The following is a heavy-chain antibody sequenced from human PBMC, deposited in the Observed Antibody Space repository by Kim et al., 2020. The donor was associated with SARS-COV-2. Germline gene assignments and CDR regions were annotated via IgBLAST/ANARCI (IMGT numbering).Heavy chain of an antibody. V-gene: IGHV3-33*01. D-gene: IGHD2-2*01. CDR2: IWYDGSNK. Sequence: GGSLRLSCAASGFTFSSYGMHWVRRAPGKGLEWVAVIWYDGSNKCYADSVKGRFTISRDNSKNTLYLQMNSLRAEDTAVYYCERNGLGYCSSTSCYYYYYMDVWGKGTTVPVSS. CDR3: ERNGLGYCSSTSCYYYYYMDV. J-gene: IGHJ6*03. CDR1: GFTFSSYG.